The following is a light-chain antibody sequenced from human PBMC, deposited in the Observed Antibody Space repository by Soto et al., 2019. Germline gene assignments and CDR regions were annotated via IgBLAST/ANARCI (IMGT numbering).Light chain of an antibody. V-gene: IGKV1-27*01. CDR2: AAS. J-gene: IGKJ1*01. CDR1: QGISNY. CDR3: QKYNSAPWT. Sequence: DIQMTQSPSALTASVGDRVTITCRASQGISNYLAWYQQKPGKVPKLLIYAASTLQSGVPSRFSGSGSGTDFTLTISSLQPEDVATYFCQKYNSAPWTFGQGTKVEIK.